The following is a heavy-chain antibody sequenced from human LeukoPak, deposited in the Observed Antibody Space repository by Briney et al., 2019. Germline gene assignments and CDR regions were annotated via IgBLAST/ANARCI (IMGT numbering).Heavy chain of an antibody. V-gene: IGHV3-7*01. CDR3: ARDGYDSWSGYPTTVDF. Sequence: GGSLRLSCAASGFTFRSYWMSWVRQAPGKGLEWVANINQGGSVQYYMDSVKGRFTISRDDAKNSLYVQMNSLRDEDTAVYYCARDGYDSWSGYPTTVDFWGQGTLVTVSS. CDR2: INQGGSVQ. D-gene: IGHD3-3*01. J-gene: IGHJ4*02. CDR1: GFTFRSYW.